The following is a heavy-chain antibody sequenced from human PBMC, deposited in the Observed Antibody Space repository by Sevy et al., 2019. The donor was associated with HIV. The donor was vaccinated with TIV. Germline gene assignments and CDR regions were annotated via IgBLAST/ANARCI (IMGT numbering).Heavy chain of an antibody. CDR2: ISAYNGNT. Sequence: ASVKVSCKASGYTFTSYGISWVRQAPGQGLEWMGWISAYNGNTNYAQKLQGRVTMTTDTSTRTAYMELRSLRSDDTAVYYCARALPALVRDGTNWFDPWGQGTLVTVSS. CDR1: GYTFTSYG. V-gene: IGHV1-18*01. CDR3: ARALPALVRDGTNWFDP. D-gene: IGHD6-6*01. J-gene: IGHJ5*02.